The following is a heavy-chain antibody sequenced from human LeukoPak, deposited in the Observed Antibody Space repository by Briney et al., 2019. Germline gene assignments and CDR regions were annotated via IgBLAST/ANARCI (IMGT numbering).Heavy chain of an antibody. D-gene: IGHD3-10*01. CDR3: ARHGRGVRGVIDY. V-gene: IGHV4-59*01. J-gene: IGHJ4*02. CDR1: GGSISSYY. Sequence: PSETLSLTCTVSGGSISSYYWSWIRQPPGKGLEWIGYIYYSGSTNYNPSLKSRVTISVDTSKNQFSLKLSSVTAADTAVYYCARHGRGVRGVIDYWGQGTLVTVSS. CDR2: IYYSGST.